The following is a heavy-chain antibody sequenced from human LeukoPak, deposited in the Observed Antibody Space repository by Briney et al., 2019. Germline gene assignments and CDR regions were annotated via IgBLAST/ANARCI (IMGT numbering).Heavy chain of an antibody. CDR3: ARAPGAALD. CDR2: INHRGST. V-gene: IGHV4-34*01. CDR1: GGSFSGYY. Sequence: SESLSLTCAVYGGSFSGYYWSWIRQPPGKGLEWIGEINHRGSTNYNPSLKSRVTVSLDTSKNQFSLKLSSVTAADTAVYYCARAPGAALDWGQGTLVTVSS. D-gene: IGHD2-15*01. J-gene: IGHJ4*02.